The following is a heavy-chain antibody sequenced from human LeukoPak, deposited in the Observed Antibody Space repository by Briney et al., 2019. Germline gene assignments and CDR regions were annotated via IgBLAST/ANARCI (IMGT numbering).Heavy chain of an antibody. CDR1: GFTFSSYW. Sequence: GGSLRLSCAASGFTFSSYWMSWVRQAPGKGLEWVSSISHTCGSTYYADSVKGRFTISRDNSKNTLYLQMNSLRAEDTAVYYCAKDLVRGVQPSPGYYYYMDVWGKGTTVTISS. CDR3: AKDLVRGVQPSPGYYYYMDV. V-gene: IGHV3-23*01. CDR2: ISHTCGST. D-gene: IGHD3-10*01. J-gene: IGHJ6*03.